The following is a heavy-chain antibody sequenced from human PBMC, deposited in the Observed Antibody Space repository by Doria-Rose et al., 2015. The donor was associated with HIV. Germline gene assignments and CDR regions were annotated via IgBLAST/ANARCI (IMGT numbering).Heavy chain of an antibody. D-gene: IGHD6-13*01. CDR1: GASLSSPGMG. CDR2: IFSDDER. Sequence: QITLKESGPVLVKPTETLTLTCTVSGASLSSPGMGVSWIRQPPGKALEWLANIFSDDERSYKTSLKSSLTISRGTSKSQVVLTRTDMDPVDTATYYCARIKSSRWYHKYYFDFWGQGTLVIVSA. CDR3: ARIKSSRWYHKYYFDF. V-gene: IGHV2-26*01. J-gene: IGHJ4*02.